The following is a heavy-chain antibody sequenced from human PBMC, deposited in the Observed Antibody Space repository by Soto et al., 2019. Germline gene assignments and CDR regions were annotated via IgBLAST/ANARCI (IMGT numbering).Heavy chain of an antibody. J-gene: IGHJ6*02. CDR1: GFTFSSYA. Sequence: GGSLRLSCAASGFTFSSYAMSWVRQAPGKGLEWVSAISGSGGSTYYADSVKGRFTISRDNSKNTLYLQMNSLRAEDTAVYYCAKVRWFGELERYYYYYGMDVWGQGTTVTVSS. D-gene: IGHD3-10*01. CDR2: ISGSGGST. CDR3: AKVRWFGELERYYYYYGMDV. V-gene: IGHV3-23*01.